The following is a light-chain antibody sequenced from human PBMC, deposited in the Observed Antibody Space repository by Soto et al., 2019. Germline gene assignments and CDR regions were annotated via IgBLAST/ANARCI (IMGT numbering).Light chain of an antibody. Sequence: QSVLTQPPSVSGAPGQRVTISCTGSSSNIGAGFDVHWYQHLPGAAPKLLIYGYINRPSGVPDRFSGSKSGTSASLAITGLQAEDEADYYCQSYDSSLSGVVFGGGTKLTVL. J-gene: IGLJ2*01. CDR2: GYI. CDR1: SSNIGAGFD. V-gene: IGLV1-40*01. CDR3: QSYDSSLSGVV.